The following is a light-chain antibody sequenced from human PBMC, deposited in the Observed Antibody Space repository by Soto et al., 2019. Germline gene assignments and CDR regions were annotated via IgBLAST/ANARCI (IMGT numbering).Light chain of an antibody. CDR2: EVS. Sequence: QSALTQPASVSGSPGQSITISCTGTSSDVGGYNYVSWYQQHPGKAPKLMIYEVSNRPSGVSNRFSGSKSGNTASLPISGVQAEDEADYYCSSYTRSSTYVFGTGTKVTVL. J-gene: IGLJ1*01. CDR1: SSDVGGYNY. CDR3: SSYTRSSTYV. V-gene: IGLV2-14*01.